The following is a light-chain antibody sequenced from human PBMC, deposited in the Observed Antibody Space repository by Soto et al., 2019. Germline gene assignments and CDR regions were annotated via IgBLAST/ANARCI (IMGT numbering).Light chain of an antibody. Sequence: QSALTQPASVSGSPGQSITISCTGTSSDVGSYNLVSWYQQHPGKAPKLMIYEGSKRPSGVSNRFSGSKSGNTASLTISGLQAEDEADYYCCSYAVSSTHYVFGTGTTLTVL. CDR2: EGS. J-gene: IGLJ1*01. CDR3: CSYAVSSTHYV. CDR1: SSDVGSYNL. V-gene: IGLV2-23*01.